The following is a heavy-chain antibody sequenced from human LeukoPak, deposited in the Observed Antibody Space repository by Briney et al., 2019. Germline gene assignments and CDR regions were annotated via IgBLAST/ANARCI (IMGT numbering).Heavy chain of an antibody. V-gene: IGHV2-5*01. J-gene: IGHJ4*02. Sequence: SGPTLMHPTQPLTVTYTFSGFSLTTNAVGVGWIRQPPGKALEWLALIYGNDDKRYSASLKTRLTVTKDTSKNQVYLKMPKMPPMDTSTYYRAHDSPGNYALDYWGQGILVTVSS. CDR3: AHDSPGNYALDY. CDR2: IYGNDDK. CDR1: GFSLTTNAVG. D-gene: IGHD2-2*01.